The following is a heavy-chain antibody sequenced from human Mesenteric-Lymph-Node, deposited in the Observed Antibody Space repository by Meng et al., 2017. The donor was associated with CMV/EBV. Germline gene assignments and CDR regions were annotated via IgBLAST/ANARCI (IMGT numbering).Heavy chain of an antibody. CDR2: IYYSGST. J-gene: IGHJ4*02. CDR1: GGSISSYY. V-gene: IGHV4-59*01. CDR3: ARGDNWNFFGIDF. Sequence: SETLSLTCTVSGGSISSYYWSWIRQPPGKGLEWIGHIYYSGSTNYNPSLQSRVTISVDTSKNQFSLKLSSVTAADTAVYYCARGDNWNFFGIDFWGQGTLVTVSS. D-gene: IGHD1-7*01.